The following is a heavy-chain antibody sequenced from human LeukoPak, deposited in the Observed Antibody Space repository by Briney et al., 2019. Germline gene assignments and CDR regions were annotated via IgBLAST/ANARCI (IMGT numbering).Heavy chain of an antibody. CDR3: ARSPVVVVAASYY. CDR1: GYTFTGYY. J-gene: IGHJ4*02. D-gene: IGHD2-15*01. CDR2: INPNSGGT. Sequence: ASVKVSCKASGYTFTGYYMHWVRQAPGQGLEWMGWINPNSGGTNYAQKFQGRVTMTRDTSISTAYMELSRLRSDDTAVYYCARSPVVVVAASYYSGQGTLVTVSS. V-gene: IGHV1-2*02.